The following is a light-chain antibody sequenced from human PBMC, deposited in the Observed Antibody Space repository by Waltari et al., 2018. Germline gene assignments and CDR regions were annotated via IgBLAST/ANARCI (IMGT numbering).Light chain of an antibody. CDR1: SSNIGGNS. V-gene: IGLV1-47*01. CDR3: ATWDDSLSGVV. CDR2: RNY. J-gene: IGLJ2*01. Sequence: QSVLPQPPSASGTPGQRVTISCSGSSSNIGGNSVYWYQQLPGTAPKLLIYRNYRRPSGVPDRFSGSKSGTSASLAISGLRSEDEADYFCATWDDSLSGVVFGGGTKVTVL.